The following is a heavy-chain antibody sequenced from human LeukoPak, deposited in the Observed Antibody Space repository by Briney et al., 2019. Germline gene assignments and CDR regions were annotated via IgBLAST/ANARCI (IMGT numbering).Heavy chain of an antibody. CDR1: GFTFSSYA. CDR3: AKESAVVVAAPDAFDI. J-gene: IGHJ3*02. Sequence: GGSLRLSCAASGFTFSSYAMSWVRQAPGKGLEWVSAISGSGGSTYYADSVKGRFTISRDNSKNTLYLQMNSLRAEDTAVYYCAKESAVVVAAPDAFDIWGQGTMVTVSS. V-gene: IGHV3-23*01. CDR2: ISGSGGST. D-gene: IGHD2-15*01.